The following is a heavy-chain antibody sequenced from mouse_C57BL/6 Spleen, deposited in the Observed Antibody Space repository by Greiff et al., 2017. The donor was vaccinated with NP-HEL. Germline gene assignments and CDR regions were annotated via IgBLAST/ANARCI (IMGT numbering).Heavy chain of an antibody. V-gene: IGHV1-69*01. Sequence: QVQLQQPGAELVMPGASVKLSCKASGYTFTSYWMHWVKQRPGQGLEWIGEIDPSDSYTNYNQKFKGKSTLTVDKSSSTAYMQLSSLTSEDSAVYYGARSGYGNYVGYAMDYWGQGTSVTVSS. J-gene: IGHJ4*01. D-gene: IGHD2-10*02. CDR2: IDPSDSYT. CDR3: ARSGYGNYVGYAMDY. CDR1: GYTFTSYW.